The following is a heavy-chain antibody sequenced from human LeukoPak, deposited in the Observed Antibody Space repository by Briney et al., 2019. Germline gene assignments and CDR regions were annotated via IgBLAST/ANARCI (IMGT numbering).Heavy chain of an antibody. CDR2: IYYSGST. V-gene: IGHV4-38-2*01. J-gene: IGHJ6*03. Sequence: SETLSLTCSVSGYSISSGYYWGWIRQPPGKGLEWIGSIYYSGSTYYNPSLKSRVTISVDTSKNQFSLKLNSVTAADTAVYYCARCSTYYYYMDVWGKGTTVTVSS. CDR3: ARCSTYYYYMDV. D-gene: IGHD2/OR15-2a*01. CDR1: GYSISSGYY.